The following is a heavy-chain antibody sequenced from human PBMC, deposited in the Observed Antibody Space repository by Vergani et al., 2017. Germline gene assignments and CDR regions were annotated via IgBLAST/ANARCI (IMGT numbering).Heavy chain of an antibody. Sequence: EVQLVESGGDLVQPGRSLRLSCTASGFTFGYYAMDWFRQAPGQGLEWISYISGSGHTKYYADSVKGRVAISRDNAKNSLYLQMNNLRVEDTAVYYCARDLLPGTLLLLAYWGQGTLISVSS. D-gene: IGHD1-7*01. CDR2: ISGSGHTK. V-gene: IGHV3-48*03. CDR3: ARDLLPGTLLLLAY. J-gene: IGHJ4*02. CDR1: GFTFGYYA.